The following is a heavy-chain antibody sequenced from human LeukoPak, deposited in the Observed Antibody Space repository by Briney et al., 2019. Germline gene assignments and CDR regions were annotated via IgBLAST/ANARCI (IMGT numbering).Heavy chain of an antibody. J-gene: IGHJ4*02. V-gene: IGHV4-34*01. CDR3: ARRAGAPDFDV. CDR2: ITHSGGG. CDR1: GGPFVGYY. Sequence: SETLSHTCTVSGGPFVGYYWTWIRQPPGKGLEWIGEITHSGGGNYNPSLKSRVTISVDSSQNRFSLKVLSVTAADTAVYYCARRAGAPDFDVWGLGTLVSVSS. D-gene: IGHD3-10*01.